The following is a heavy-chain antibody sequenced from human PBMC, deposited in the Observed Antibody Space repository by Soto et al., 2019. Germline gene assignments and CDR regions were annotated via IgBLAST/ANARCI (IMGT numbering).Heavy chain of an antibody. J-gene: IGHJ5*02. D-gene: IGHD2-15*01. CDR2: IYYSGST. CDR3: ARDGRCSGGSCYSNWFDP. V-gene: IGHV4-31*03. CDR1: GGSISGGGYY. Sequence: PSETLSLTCTVSGGSISGGGYYWSWIRQHPGKGLEWIGYIYYSGSTYYNPSLKSRVTISVDTSKTQFSLKLSSVTAADTAVYYCARDGRCSGGSCYSNWFDPWGQGTLVTVSS.